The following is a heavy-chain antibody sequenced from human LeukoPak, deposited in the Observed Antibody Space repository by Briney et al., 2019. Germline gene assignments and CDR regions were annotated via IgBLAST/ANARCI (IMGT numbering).Heavy chain of an antibody. J-gene: IGHJ4*02. CDR1: GDSVSSNSAA. V-gene: IGHV6-1*01. CDR2: TYHRPKWYD. Sequence: SQTLSLTCAISGDSVSSNSAAWNWIRQSPSRGLEWLGRTYHRPKWYDDYAVSVKSRISIRPDTSKNQFSLQLNSVTPEDTAVYYCATGTGVFESWGQGTLVTVSS. CDR3: ATGTGVFES. D-gene: IGHD3-10*01.